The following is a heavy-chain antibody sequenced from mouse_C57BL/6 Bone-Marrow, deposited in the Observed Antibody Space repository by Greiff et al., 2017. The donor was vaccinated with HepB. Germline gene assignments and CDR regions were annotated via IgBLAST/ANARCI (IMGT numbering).Heavy chain of an antibody. Sequence: LEESGPELVKPGASVKLSCKASGYTFTSYDINWVKQRPGQGLEWIGWIYPRDGSTKYNEKFKGKATLTVDTSSSTAYMELHSLTSEDSAVYFCAKEVYYDYDGFAYWGQGTLVTVSA. CDR2: IYPRDGST. CDR1: GYTFTSYD. D-gene: IGHD2-4*01. V-gene: IGHV1-85*01. CDR3: AKEVYYDYDGFAY. J-gene: IGHJ3*01.